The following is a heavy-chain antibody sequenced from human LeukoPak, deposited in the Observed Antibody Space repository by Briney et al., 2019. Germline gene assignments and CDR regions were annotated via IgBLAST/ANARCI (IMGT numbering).Heavy chain of an antibody. J-gene: IGHJ6*02. V-gene: IGHV3-72*01. Sequence: GGSLRLSCAASGFTFSNYAMNWVRQAPGKGLEWVGRARNKVNAYTTQYAASVKGRFTISRDDSKSSLYLQMDSLKTEDTAVYYCARVFSGYYGMDVWGQGTTVSVSS. CDR3: ARVFSGYYGMDV. CDR2: ARNKVNAYTT. D-gene: IGHD2/OR15-2a*01. CDR1: GFTFSNYA.